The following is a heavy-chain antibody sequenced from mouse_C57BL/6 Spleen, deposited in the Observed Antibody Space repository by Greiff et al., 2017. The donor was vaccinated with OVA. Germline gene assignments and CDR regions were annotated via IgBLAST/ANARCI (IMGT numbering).Heavy chain of an antibody. CDR3: ARRHYGWYYFDY. CDR1: GFTFSDYG. Sequence: EVKLVESGGGLVKPGGSLKLSCAASGFTFSDYGMHWVRQAPEKGLEWVAYISSGSSTIYYADTVKGRFTISRDNAKNTLFMQMTSLRSEDTAMYYCARRHYGWYYFDYWGQGTTLTVAS. V-gene: IGHV5-17*01. D-gene: IGHD2-2*01. CDR2: ISSGSSTI. J-gene: IGHJ2*01.